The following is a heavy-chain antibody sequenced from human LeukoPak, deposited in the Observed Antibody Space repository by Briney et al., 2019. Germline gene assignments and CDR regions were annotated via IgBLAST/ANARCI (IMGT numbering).Heavy chain of an antibody. CDR3: ARLSADSSSSRGFDY. D-gene: IGHD2-2*01. CDR2: IYTSGST. J-gene: IGHJ4*02. CDR1: GASITSYY. Sequence: SETLSLTCTVSGASITSYYWTWIRQPAGKGLEWLGRIYTSGSTNYSPSLKSRVTMSVDTSKNQFSLKLSSVTAADTAVYYCARLSADSSSSRGFDYWGQGTLVTLSS. V-gene: IGHV4-4*07.